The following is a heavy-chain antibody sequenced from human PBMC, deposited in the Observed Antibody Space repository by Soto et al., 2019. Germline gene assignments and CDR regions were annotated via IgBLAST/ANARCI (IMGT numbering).Heavy chain of an antibody. CDR2: ISYDDGDNK. D-gene: IGHD4-4*01. CDR3: ARTTVVSGTPDFDY. Sequence: QVHLVESGGGVVPPGRSLRLSCAASGFTFSSLNMHWVRQAPGKGLEWVAVISYDDGDNKSYADSVKGRFTISRDNSKNTVHLQMNSLRPEDTAVYYCARTTVVSGTPDFDYWGQGTLVTVSS. J-gene: IGHJ4*02. V-gene: IGHV3-30-3*01. CDR1: GFTFSSLN.